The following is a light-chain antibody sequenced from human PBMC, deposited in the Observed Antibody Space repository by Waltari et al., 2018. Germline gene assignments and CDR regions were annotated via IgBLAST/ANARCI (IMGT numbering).Light chain of an antibody. V-gene: IGLV1-44*01. CDR1: PSNLGRHP. Sequence: QSVLTQPPPASGPPGQPATISCSGSPSNLGRHPLNWYQQLPGTAPKLLTQSNNQRPSGVPDRFSGSKSGTSASLIISGLQSEDEAEYFCAAWDDSLKAVLFGGGTKLTVL. J-gene: IGLJ2*01. CDR2: SNN. CDR3: AAWDDSLKAVL.